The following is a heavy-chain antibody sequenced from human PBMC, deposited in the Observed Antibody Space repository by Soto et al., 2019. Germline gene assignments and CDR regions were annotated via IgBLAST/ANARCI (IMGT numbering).Heavy chain of an antibody. V-gene: IGHV3-23*01. J-gene: IGHJ4*02. CDR2: ISDTAHRI. Sequence: PGESLKISCAASGFTFSNYGIHWVRQAPGKGLEWVSSISDTAHRIFHADSVKGRFTISRDNSRNSLYLQMNSLRAEDTALYYCVILALGKFDFWGQGTLVTVSS. CDR3: VILALGKFDF. CDR1: GFTFSNYG. D-gene: IGHD1-26*01.